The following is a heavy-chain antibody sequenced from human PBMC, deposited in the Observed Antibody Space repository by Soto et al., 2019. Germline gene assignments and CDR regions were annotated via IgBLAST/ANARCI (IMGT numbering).Heavy chain of an antibody. D-gene: IGHD3-3*01. V-gene: IGHV3-33*01. CDR3: ARDWPQYYNFWSGYLDY. J-gene: IGHJ4*02. CDR1: GFTFSSYG. Sequence: GGSLRLSCAASGFTFSSYGMHWVRQAPGKGLEWVAVIWYDGSNKYYADSVKGRFTISRDNSKNTLYLQMNSLRAEDTAVYYCARDWPQYYNFWSGYLDYWGQGTLVT. CDR2: IWYDGSNK.